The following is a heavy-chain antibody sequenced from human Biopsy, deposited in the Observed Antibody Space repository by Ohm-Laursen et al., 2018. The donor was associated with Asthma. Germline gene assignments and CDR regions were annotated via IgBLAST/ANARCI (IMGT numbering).Heavy chain of an antibody. CDR1: GTHFGSYN. J-gene: IGHJ4*02. CDR3: SRDTLGYYFDI. V-gene: IGHV3-30-3*01. CDR2: ITFDGSTQ. D-gene: IGHD6-13*01. Sequence: SLRLSCAASGTHFGSYNMHWARQAPGKGLEWVAVITFDGSTQHYGDSVKGRFTISRDNSKNMLFLQMNSLRAEDTAVYYCSRDTLGYYFDIWGQGTQVIVSS.